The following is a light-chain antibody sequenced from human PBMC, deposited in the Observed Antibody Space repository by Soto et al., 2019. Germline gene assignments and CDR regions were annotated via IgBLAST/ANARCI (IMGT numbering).Light chain of an antibody. CDR2: GAS. Sequence: EIVMTQSPATLSVSPGEGATVSCRASQSVSSNLAWYQQKPGQAPRLLIYGASTRATGIPARFSGSGSGTECTLTISSLQSEYFAVYYCHQYDKWPPSNTFGQGTKLEIK. J-gene: IGKJ2*01. V-gene: IGKV3-15*01. CDR3: HQYDKWPPSNT. CDR1: QSVSSN.